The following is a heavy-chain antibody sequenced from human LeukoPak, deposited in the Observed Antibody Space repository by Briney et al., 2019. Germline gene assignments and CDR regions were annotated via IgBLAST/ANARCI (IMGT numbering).Heavy chain of an antibody. D-gene: IGHD2-21*02. V-gene: IGHV3-66*01. CDR1: GFTVSSNY. CDR3: ARRMACGGDCFRAYDY. Sequence: GGSLRLSCAASGFTVSSNYMNWVRQAPGKGLAWVSVIYSNGDTYYADSVKGRFTISRDNSKNTLYLQMSSLRAEDTAVYYCARRMACGGDCFRAYDYWGQGTLVTVSS. J-gene: IGHJ4*02. CDR2: IYSNGDT.